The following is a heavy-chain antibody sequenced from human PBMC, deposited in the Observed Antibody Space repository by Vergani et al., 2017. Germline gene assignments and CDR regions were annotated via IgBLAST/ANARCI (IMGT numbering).Heavy chain of an antibody. V-gene: IGHV3-21*01. Sequence: EVQLVESGGGLGKPGGSLRLSCAASGFTFSSYRMNWVRQAPGKGLEWVSSISSSSSYIYYADSVKGRFTISRDNAKNSLYLQMNSLRAEDTAVYYCARGLPYCTNGVCSEFDYWGQGTLVTVSS. D-gene: IGHD2-8*01. CDR3: ARGLPYCTNGVCSEFDY. CDR2: ISSSSSYI. CDR1: GFTFSSYR. J-gene: IGHJ4*02.